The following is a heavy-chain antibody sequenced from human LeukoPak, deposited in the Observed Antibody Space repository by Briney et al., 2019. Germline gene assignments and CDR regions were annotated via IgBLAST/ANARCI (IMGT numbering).Heavy chain of an antibody. CDR3: ARDASRGYSYANFDY. CDR1: GFTFSSYE. CDR2: ISSSGSTI. J-gene: IGHJ4*02. D-gene: IGHD5-18*01. V-gene: IGHV3-48*03. Sequence: GGSLRLSCAASGFTFSSYEMNWVRQAPGKGLEWVSYISSSGSTIYYVDSVKGRFTISRDNAKNSLYLQMKSLRAEDTAVYYCARDASRGYSYANFDYWGQGTLVTVSS.